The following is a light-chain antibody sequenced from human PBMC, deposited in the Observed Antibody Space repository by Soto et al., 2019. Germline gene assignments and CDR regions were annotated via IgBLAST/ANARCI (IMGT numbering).Light chain of an antibody. CDR1: QSISSY. CDR2: AAS. Sequence: DIQMTQSPSSLSASLEDRVITTCRASQSISSYLNWYQQKPGKAPKLLIYAASSLQSGVPSRFSGSGSGTDFTFTISSLQPEDIATYYRQQYDNLPLTFGGGTKVDIK. CDR3: QQYDNLPLT. J-gene: IGKJ4*01. V-gene: IGKV1-33*01.